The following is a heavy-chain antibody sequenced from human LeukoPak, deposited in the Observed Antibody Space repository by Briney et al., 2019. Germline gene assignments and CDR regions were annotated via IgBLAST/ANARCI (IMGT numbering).Heavy chain of an antibody. Sequence: GGSLRLSCAASGFSFTTYWMNWVRQAPGKGLEWVGNINQDGSETNYVDSVKGRFTISRDNADNSLFLQMDNLGVDDTAVYYCVTDRVISWQKRFDYRGQGTLVTVAS. CDR3: VTDRVISWQKRFDY. CDR1: GFSFTTYW. CDR2: INQDGSET. V-gene: IGHV3-7*01. J-gene: IGHJ4*02. D-gene: IGHD6-13*01.